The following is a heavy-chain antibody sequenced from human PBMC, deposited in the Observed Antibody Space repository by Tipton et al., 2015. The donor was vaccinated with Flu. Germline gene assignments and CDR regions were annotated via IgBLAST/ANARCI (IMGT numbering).Heavy chain of an antibody. CDR3: ARGRAVAGFRGFDY. Sequence: TLSLTCTVSGGSISSGSYYWSWIRQPAGKGLEWIGRIHTSGSTNYNPSLKCRVTISVDTSKNQFSLKLSSVTAADTAVYYCARGRAVAGFRGFDYWGQGTLVTVSS. V-gene: IGHV4-61*02. CDR1: GGSISSGSYY. J-gene: IGHJ4*02. D-gene: IGHD6-19*01. CDR2: IHTSGST.